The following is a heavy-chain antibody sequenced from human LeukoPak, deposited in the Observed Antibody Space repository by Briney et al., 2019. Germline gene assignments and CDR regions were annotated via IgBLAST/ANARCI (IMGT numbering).Heavy chain of an antibody. Sequence: GGSLRLSCAASGFTFSDYYMSWIRQAPGKGLEWVSYISSSGSTIYYADSVKGRFTISRDNAKNSLYLKMNSLRAEDTAVYYCARKHIVVVTAIRPYYYYYMDVWGKGTTVTVSS. CDR2: ISSSGSTI. D-gene: IGHD2-21*02. V-gene: IGHV3-11*01. J-gene: IGHJ6*03. CDR1: GFTFSDYY. CDR3: ARKHIVVVTAIRPYYYYYMDV.